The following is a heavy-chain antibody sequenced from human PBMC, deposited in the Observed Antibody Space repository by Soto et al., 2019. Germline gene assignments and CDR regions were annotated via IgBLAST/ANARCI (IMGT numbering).Heavy chain of an antibody. CDR3: ARHAGYCSSPSCPPYGRSRTEQHYCGTDV. J-gene: IGHJ6*02. D-gene: IGHD2-2*01. CDR1: GYTFTGYY. Sequence: ASVKVSCKASGYTFTGYYMHWVRQAPGQGLEWMGWINPNSGGTNYAQKFQGWVTMTRDTSISTAYMELSRLRSDDTAVYYCARHAGYCSSPSCPPYGRSRTEQHYCGTDVRCQGITGTVAS. V-gene: IGHV1-2*04. CDR2: INPNSGGT.